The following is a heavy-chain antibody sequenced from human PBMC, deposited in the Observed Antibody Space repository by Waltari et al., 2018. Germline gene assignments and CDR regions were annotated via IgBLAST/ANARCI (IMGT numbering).Heavy chain of an antibody. CDR1: GFAFSSFW. CDR3: TRDSPSWI. V-gene: IGHV3-74*01. CDR2: MKSDGSDT. Sequence: EGQLVESGGGLVQPGGSLKLSCAASGFAFSSFWMHWVRQVPGQRLVCVSRMKSDGSDTSYADSVRGRFTVSRDNAKNMVYLQMKSLRAEDTAIYYCTRDSPSWIWGQGTMVSVSS. J-gene: IGHJ3*02.